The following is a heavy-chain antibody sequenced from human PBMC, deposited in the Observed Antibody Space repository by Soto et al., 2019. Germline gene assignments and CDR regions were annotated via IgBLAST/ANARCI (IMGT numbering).Heavy chain of an antibody. Sequence: PGGSLRLSCAASGFTFSSYGMHWVRQAPGKGLEWVAVISYDGSNKYYADSVKGRFTISRDNSKNTLYLQMNSLRAEDTAVYYCAKDKRGSGSENDYWGQGTLVTVSS. V-gene: IGHV3-30*18. CDR1: GFTFSSYG. D-gene: IGHD3-10*01. CDR2: ISYDGSNK. CDR3: AKDKRGSGSENDY. J-gene: IGHJ4*02.